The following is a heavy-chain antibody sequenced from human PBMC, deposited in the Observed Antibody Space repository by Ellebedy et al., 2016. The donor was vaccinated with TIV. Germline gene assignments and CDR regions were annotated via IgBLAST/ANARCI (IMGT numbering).Heavy chain of an antibody. CDR2: IKQEGYEQ. D-gene: IGHD6-13*01. CDR1: GFTFSSYW. CDR3: ARLGVIAAAGASDY. V-gene: IGHV3-7*03. Sequence: GESLKISCVASGFTFSSYWMSWVRQAPGKGLEWVASIKQEGYEQSYVDSVEGRFTISRDNAKNSLYLQMNSLRAEDTAVYYCARLGVIAAAGASDYWGQGTLVIVSS. J-gene: IGHJ4*02.